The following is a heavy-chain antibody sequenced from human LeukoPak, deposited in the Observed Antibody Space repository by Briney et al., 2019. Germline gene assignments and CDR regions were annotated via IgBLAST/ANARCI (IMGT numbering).Heavy chain of an antibody. J-gene: IGHJ5*02. D-gene: IGHD3-3*02. Sequence: ASVKVSCKASGGTFNTFAISWVRQAPGQGLEWLGGIIPILRTANYAQNFQGRVTITTDESTSTAYMELSGLKSEDTAVYYCARERSDAVLEWLHNWFDPWGQGTLVIVSS. V-gene: IGHV1-69*05. CDR2: IIPILRTA. CDR1: GGTFNTFA. CDR3: ARERSDAVLEWLHNWFDP.